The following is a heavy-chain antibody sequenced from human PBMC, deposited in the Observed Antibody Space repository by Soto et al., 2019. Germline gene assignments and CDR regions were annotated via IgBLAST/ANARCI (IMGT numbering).Heavy chain of an antibody. CDR2: IYPGDSDT. Sequence: GESLKISCKGSGYSFTSYWIGWVRQMPGKGLEWMGIIYPGDSDTRYSPSFQGQVTISADKSISTAYLQWSSLKASDTAMYYCARLGRMATIYSPFDVWGQGTLVTVSS. J-gene: IGHJ4*02. CDR1: GYSFTSYW. D-gene: IGHD2-15*01. V-gene: IGHV5-51*01. CDR3: ARLGRMATIYSPFDV.